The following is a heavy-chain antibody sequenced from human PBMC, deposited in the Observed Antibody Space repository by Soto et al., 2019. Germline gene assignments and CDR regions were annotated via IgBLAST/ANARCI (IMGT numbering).Heavy chain of an antibody. V-gene: IGHV1-18*01. J-gene: IGHJ4*02. Sequence: ASVKVSCKASGYTFTSYGISWVRQAPGQGLEWMGWISAYNGNTNYAQKLQGRVTMTTDTSTSTAYMELRSLRSDDTAMYYCARSRITMIVVVIAPYDYWGQGTLVTVSS. CDR3: ARSRITMIVVVIAPYDY. CDR1: GYTFTSYG. D-gene: IGHD3-22*01. CDR2: ISAYNGNT.